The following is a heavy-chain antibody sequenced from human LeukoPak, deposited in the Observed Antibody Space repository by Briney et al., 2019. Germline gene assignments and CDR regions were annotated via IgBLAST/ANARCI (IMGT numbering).Heavy chain of an antibody. CDR3: AKDKATKWELLSCFDY. D-gene: IGHD1-26*01. CDR1: GFTLSTYW. J-gene: IGHJ4*02. CDR2: IRQDGSKI. Sequence: GGSLRLSCAASGFTLSTYWMSWVRQAPGKGLEWVANIRQDGSKIYYVDTVKGRFTISRDNSKNTLYLQMNSLRAEDTAMYYCAKDKATKWELLSCFDYWGQGTLVTVSS. V-gene: IGHV3-7*01.